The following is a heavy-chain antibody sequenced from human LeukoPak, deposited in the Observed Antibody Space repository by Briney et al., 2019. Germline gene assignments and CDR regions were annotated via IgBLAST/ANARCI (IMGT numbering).Heavy chain of an antibody. D-gene: IGHD1-26*01. CDR3: ARGPRSGSYYFDY. V-gene: IGHV1-8*01. Sequence: ASVKVSCKASGYTFTSYDINWVQQATGQGLEWMGWMDPNSGNTGYAQKFQGRVTMTRNNSISTAYMELSSLRSEDTAVYYCARGPRSGSYYFDYWGQGTLVTVSS. CDR2: MDPNSGNT. J-gene: IGHJ4*02. CDR1: GYTFTSYD.